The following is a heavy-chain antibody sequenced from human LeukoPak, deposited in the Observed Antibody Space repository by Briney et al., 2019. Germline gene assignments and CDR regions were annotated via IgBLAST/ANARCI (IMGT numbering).Heavy chain of an antibody. CDR1: DDSFSSHY. D-gene: IGHD4-17*01. Sequence: PSETLSLTCAVSDDSFSSHYWTWIRQPPGKGLEWIGYISYIGSTNYNPSLKSRVTISIDTSRNQFSLRLSSVTAADTAVYYCARDLVTVTKGLDIWGQGTMVSVSS. CDR2: ISYIGST. V-gene: IGHV4-59*11. J-gene: IGHJ3*02. CDR3: ARDLVTVTKGLDI.